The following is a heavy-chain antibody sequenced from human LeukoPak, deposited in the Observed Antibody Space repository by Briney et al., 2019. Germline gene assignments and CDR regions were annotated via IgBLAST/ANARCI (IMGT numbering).Heavy chain of an antibody. J-gene: IGHJ4*02. Sequence: SETLSLTCTVSGGSISSSSYYWGWIRQPPGKGLEWIGSIYYSGSTYYNPSLKSRVTISVDTSKNQFSLKLSSVTAADTAVYYCARDITSGSYGSYYFDYWGQGTLVTVSS. V-gene: IGHV4-39*07. CDR1: GGSISSSSYY. D-gene: IGHD1-26*01. CDR2: IYYSGST. CDR3: ARDITSGSYGSYYFDY.